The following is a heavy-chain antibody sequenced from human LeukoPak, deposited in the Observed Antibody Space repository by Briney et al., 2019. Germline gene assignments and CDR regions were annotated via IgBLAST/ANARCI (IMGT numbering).Heavy chain of an antibody. CDR1: GYTFTNYN. CDR3: ARDRGLAARYDY. CDR2: INPSDGRT. Sequence: GASVKVSCKASGYTFTNYNFHWVRQAPGQGLEWMGVINPSDGRTTYAQKFQGRVTVTRDLSTSTVYMALSSLGSEDTAVYFCARDRGLAARYDYWGQGTLVTVSS. V-gene: IGHV1-46*01. J-gene: IGHJ4*02. D-gene: IGHD6-6*01.